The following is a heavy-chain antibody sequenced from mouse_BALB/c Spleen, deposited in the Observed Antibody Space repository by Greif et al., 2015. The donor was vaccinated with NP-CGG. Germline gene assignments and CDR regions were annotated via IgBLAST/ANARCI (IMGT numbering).Heavy chain of an antibody. CDR2: IYPGSGNT. Sequence: VQLQESGAELARPGASVKLSCKASGYTFTDYYINWVKQRTGQGLEWIGEIYPGSGNTYYNEKFKGKATLTADKSSSTAYMQLSSLTSEDSAVYFCARGGNPYAMDYWGQGTSVTVSS. CDR1: GYTFTDYY. CDR3: ARGGNPYAMDY. D-gene: IGHD2-1*01. V-gene: IGHV1-77*01. J-gene: IGHJ4*01.